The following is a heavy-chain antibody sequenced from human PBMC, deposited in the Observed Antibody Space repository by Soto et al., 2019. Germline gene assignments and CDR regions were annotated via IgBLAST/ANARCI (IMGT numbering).Heavy chain of an antibody. CDR3: ARNLGVGHYPFRH. CDR1: GFPFTSYG. Sequence: EVQLLESGGGLVQPGGSLRLSCAASGFPFTSYGVSWVRQAPGKGLEWVSTINTNGNRHYADSVKGRFTISSDSSESMLHLDMNNLRAEDTALYYCARNLGVGHYPFRHWGQGTLVTVSS. J-gene: IGHJ4*02. V-gene: IGHV3-23*01. D-gene: IGHD1-26*01. CDR2: INTNGNR.